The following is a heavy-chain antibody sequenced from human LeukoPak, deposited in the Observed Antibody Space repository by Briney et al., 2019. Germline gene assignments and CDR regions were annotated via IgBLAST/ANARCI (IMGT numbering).Heavy chain of an antibody. CDR2: IKHGGSEI. J-gene: IGHJ4*02. V-gene: IGHV3-7*03. D-gene: IGHD2-15*01. Sequence: PGGSLRLSCAASGFTFSSYWMTWVRQAPGKGLEWVANIKHGGSEIYYVDSVKGRFTISRDNAKTSLYLQMNSLRAEDTAVYFCARTVLVGYCSGGSCYSGIYWGQGTLVTVSS. CDR1: GFTFSSYW. CDR3: ARTVLVGYCSGGSCYSGIY.